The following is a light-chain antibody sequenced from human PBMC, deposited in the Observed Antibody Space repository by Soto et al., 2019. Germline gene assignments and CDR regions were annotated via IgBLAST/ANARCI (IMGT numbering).Light chain of an antibody. J-gene: IGKJ2*01. CDR3: QLYGGSLLLS. V-gene: IGKV3-20*01. Sequence: EIVLTQSPGTLSSSPGDGVTLSCRASQSISSSYSAWYQQKPGESPRLLIYAASSRVTGIPDRFSGSGSGTDFTLTISSLQPQDYAVYYYQLYGGSLLLSFGQGTKLQIK. CDR1: QSISSSY. CDR2: AAS.